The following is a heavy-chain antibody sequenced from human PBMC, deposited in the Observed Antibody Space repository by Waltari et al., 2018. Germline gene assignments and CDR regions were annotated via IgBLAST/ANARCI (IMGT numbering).Heavy chain of an antibody. J-gene: IGHJ4*02. V-gene: IGHV1-69*12. D-gene: IGHD5-12*01. CDR2: YIPIFGTA. Sequence: QVQLVQSGAEVKKPGSSVTVSCKASGGTFSIYAISWGRQAPGQGLEWMGEYIPIFGTANYAHKIQGRVTITADESTSTAYMELSSLRSEDTAVYYCARAADGYNSKDWGQGTLVTVSS. CDR1: GGTFSIYA. CDR3: ARAADGYNSKD.